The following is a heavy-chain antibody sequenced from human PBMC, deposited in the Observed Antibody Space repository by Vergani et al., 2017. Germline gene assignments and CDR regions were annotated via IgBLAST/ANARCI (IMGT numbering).Heavy chain of an antibody. CDR2: IRGSGGST. V-gene: IGHV3-23*01. CDR3: AKTPRGTVVTRRFDY. Sequence: EVQLLESGGGLVQPGGSLRLSCAASGFTFSSYAMSWVRQAPGKGLEWVSAIRGSGGSTYYADSVKGRFTISRDNSQNTLYLQMNSLRAEDTAVYYCAKTPRGTVVTRRFDYWGQGTLVTVSS. CDR1: GFTFSSYA. J-gene: IGHJ4*02. D-gene: IGHD4-23*01.